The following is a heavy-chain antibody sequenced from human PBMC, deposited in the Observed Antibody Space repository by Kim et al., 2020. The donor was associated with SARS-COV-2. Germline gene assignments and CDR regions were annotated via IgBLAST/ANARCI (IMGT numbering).Heavy chain of an antibody. Sequence: SETLSLTCNVSGASVAFYYWSWLRQSPGKGPEWLARISDSGSVNYNPSLKSRVTISIDTPRNQFSLKLTSVTAADTAVYYCARTLWNDPPWFDPWGQGTLVTVSS. CDR1: GASVAFYY. J-gene: IGHJ5*02. CDR3: ARTLWNDPPWFDP. D-gene: IGHD1-1*01. CDR2: ISDSGSV. V-gene: IGHV4-59*02.